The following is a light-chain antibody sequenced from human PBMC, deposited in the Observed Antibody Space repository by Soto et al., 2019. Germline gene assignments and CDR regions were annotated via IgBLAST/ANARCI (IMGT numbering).Light chain of an antibody. CDR3: SSCTSSNTLGV. V-gene: IGLV2-14*01. CDR2: EDN. CDR1: SSDVGVYNC. J-gene: IGLJ1*01. Sequence: QSALTQPASVSGSPGQSITISCTGTSSDVGVYNCVSWYQQHPGTAPKVIIYEDNYRPSGVSNRFSGSKSGNTASLTISGLQAEDEADYYCSSCTSSNTLGVFGTGTKLTVL.